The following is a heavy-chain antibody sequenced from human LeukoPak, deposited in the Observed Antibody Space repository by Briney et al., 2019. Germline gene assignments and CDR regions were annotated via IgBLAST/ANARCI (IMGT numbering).Heavy chain of an antibody. CDR3: AKYGKGGGSYYNEYYYYYYMDV. J-gene: IGHJ6*03. CDR1: GYTFTGYY. V-gene: IGHV1-2*02. CDR2: INPNSGGT. Sequence: GASVKVSCKASGYTFTGYYMHWVRQAPGQGLEWMGWINPNSGGTNYAQKFQGRVTMTRDTSISTAYMELSRLRSDDTAVYYCAKYGKGGGSYYNEYYYYYYMDVWGKGTTVTISS. D-gene: IGHD3-10*01.